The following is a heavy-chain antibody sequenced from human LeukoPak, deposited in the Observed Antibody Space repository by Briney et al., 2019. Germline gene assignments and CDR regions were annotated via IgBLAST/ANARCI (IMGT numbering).Heavy chain of an antibody. V-gene: IGHV3-30-3*01. CDR2: ISYDGSNK. J-gene: IGHJ4*02. D-gene: IGHD4-11*01. Sequence: PGGSLRLSCAASGFTFSSYAMHWVRQAPGKGLEWVAVISYDGSNKYYADSVKGRFTISRDNSKNTLYLQMNSLRSEDTAVYYCARGRTVTRQRGRGGFDYWGQGTLVTVSS. CDR3: ARGRTVTRQRGRGGFDY. CDR1: GFTFSSYA.